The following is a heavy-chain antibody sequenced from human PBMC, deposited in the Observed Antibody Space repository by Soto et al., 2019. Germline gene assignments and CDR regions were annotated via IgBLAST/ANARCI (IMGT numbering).Heavy chain of an antibody. CDR3: ARDMGSSSWSPFDP. CDR2: INAGNGNT. D-gene: IGHD6-13*01. CDR1: GYTFTSYA. Sequence: SVKVSCKASGYTFTSYAMHWVRQAPGQRLEWMGWINAGNGNTKYSQKFQGRVTITRDTSASTAYMELSSLRSEDTAVYYCARDMGSSSWSPFDPLGQGNLVTVS. J-gene: IGHJ5*02. V-gene: IGHV1-3*01.